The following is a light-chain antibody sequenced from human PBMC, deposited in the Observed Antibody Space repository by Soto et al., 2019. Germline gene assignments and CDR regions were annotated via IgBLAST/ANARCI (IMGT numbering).Light chain of an antibody. CDR2: AAS. Sequence: DIQMTQPPSSRSASVEKRLTTTSRASQSIRSYLNWYQQKPGKAPKALIYAASTLQSGVPSRFSGSGSGRDFTLTINWLQPEDFATYYCQQSYSTPWTFGQGTRVDI. J-gene: IGKJ1*01. CDR3: QQSYSTPWT. V-gene: IGKV1-39*01. CDR1: QSIRSY.